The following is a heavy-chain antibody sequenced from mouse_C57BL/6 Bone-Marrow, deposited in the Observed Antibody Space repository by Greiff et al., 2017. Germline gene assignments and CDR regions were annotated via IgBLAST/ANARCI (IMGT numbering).Heavy chain of an antibody. CDR3: ARRGYYFAN. V-gene: IGHV1-81*01. D-gene: IGHD2-12*01. CDR2: IYPRSGST. CDR1: GYTFTSYG. J-gene: IGHJ3*01. Sequence: QVQLQQSGAELVRPGASVKLSCKASGYTFTSYGISWVKQRTGQGLEWIGKIYPRSGSTYYNEKFKGKATLTADKSSSTAYMELSSLTSEDSAVYFCARRGYYFANWGQGTLVTVTA.